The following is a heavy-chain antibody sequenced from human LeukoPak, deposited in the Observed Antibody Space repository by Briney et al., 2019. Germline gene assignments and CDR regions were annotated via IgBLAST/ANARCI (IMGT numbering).Heavy chain of an antibody. CDR3: ARPEEGYSNYEYYYYYGMDV. CDR1: GVTFSSYV. V-gene: IGHV3-11*01. Sequence: PGGSLRLSCEASGVTFSSYVMSWIRQAPGKGLEWVSYISSSGSTIYYADSVKGRFTISRDNAKNSLYLQMNSLRAEDTAVYYCARPEEGYSNYEYYYYYGMDVWGQGTTVTVSS. J-gene: IGHJ6*02. CDR2: ISSSGSTI. D-gene: IGHD4-11*01.